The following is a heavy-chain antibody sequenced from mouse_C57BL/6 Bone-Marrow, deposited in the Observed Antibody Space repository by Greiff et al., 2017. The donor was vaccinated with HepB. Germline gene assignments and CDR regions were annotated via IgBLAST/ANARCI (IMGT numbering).Heavy chain of an antibody. D-gene: IGHD1-1*01. Sequence: QVQLKQSGAELVMPGASVKLSCKASGYTFTSYWMHWVKQRPGQGLEWIGEIDPSDSYTNYNQKFKGKSTLTVDKSSSTAYMQLSSLTSEDSAVYYCARSTVVARGYFDVWGTGTTVTVSS. CDR3: ARSTVVARGYFDV. CDR1: GYTFTSYW. J-gene: IGHJ1*03. CDR2: IDPSDSYT. V-gene: IGHV1-69*01.